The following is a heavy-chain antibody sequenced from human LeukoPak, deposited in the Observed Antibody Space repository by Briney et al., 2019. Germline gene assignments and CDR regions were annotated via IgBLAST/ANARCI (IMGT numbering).Heavy chain of an antibody. Sequence: GGSLRLSCTASGFTFSDYYMSWIRQAPGKGLEWLSYISSGGTTIYYAASVKGRFTISRDNAKNSLYLQMNSLRVEDTAVYYCAKGRTLVGGSTRSYDYWGQETLVTVSS. CDR1: GFTFSDYY. CDR3: AKGRTLVGGSTRSYDY. D-gene: IGHD1-26*01. V-gene: IGHV3-11*01. CDR2: ISSGGTTI. J-gene: IGHJ4*02.